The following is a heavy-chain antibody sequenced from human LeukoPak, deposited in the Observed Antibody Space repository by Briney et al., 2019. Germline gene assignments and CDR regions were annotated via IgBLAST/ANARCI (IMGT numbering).Heavy chain of an antibody. CDR3: ARGALTYYDILTELSAAAFDY. J-gene: IGHJ4*02. Sequence: PGGSLRLSCAASGSTFSSYEVNWVRQAPGKGLEWVSYISSSGSTIYYADSVKGRFTISRDNAKNSLYLQMNSLRAEDTAVYYCARGALTYYDILTELSAAAFDYWGQGTLVTVSS. V-gene: IGHV3-48*03. CDR1: GSTFSSYE. CDR2: ISSSGSTI. D-gene: IGHD3-9*01.